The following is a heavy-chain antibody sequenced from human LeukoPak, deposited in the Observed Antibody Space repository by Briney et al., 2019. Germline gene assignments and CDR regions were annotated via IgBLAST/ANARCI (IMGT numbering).Heavy chain of an antibody. Sequence: ASVKVSCKASGYTLSNYDISWVRQAPGQGLEWMGWISVYNGNTKYAQKFQGRDTMTTDTSTNTAYMDLRSLRSNVTAMYYCARVDSGRYYSHDCWGQGTLVTVTS. CDR2: ISVYNGNT. V-gene: IGHV1-18*01. D-gene: IGHD1-26*01. CDR3: ARVDSGRYYSHDC. J-gene: IGHJ4*02. CDR1: GYTLSNYD.